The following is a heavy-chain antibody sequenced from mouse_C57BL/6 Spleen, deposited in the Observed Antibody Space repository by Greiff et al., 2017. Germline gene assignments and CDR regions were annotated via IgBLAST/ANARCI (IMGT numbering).Heavy chain of an antibody. J-gene: IGHJ2*01. CDR3: VRGGKGFDY. Sequence: DVKLVEYGGGLVQPKGSLKLSCAASGFRFNTYAMNWVRQAHGRGLEGVARRRSKSNNYATYYADSVKDRCTIVRDNSESMLYLQMNNLKTEDTAINYCVRGGKGFDYWRQGTTLTGSS. CDR2: RRSKSNNYAT. V-gene: IGHV10-1*01. CDR1: GFRFNTYA.